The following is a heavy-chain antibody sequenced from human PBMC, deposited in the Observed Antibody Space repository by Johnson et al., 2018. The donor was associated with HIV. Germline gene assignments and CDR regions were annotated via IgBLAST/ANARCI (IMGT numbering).Heavy chain of an antibody. CDR3: ARDPGFDDAFDI. CDR2: ISYDGSNK. Sequence: QVQLVESGGGVVQPGRSLRLSCAASGFTFSSYAMHWVRQAPGKGLEWVAVISYDGSNKYYADSVKGRFTISRDNSKNSLYLQMNSLRAEDTAVYYCARDPGFDDAFDIWGQGTVVTVSS. CDR1: GFTFSSYA. V-gene: IGHV3-30*14. J-gene: IGHJ3*02.